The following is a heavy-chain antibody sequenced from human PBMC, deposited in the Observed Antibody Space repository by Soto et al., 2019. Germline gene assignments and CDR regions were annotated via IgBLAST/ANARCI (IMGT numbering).Heavy chain of an antibody. J-gene: IGHJ4*02. CDR1: GGSITSYY. CDR2: IYYNGNI. CDR3: ATGRVYFGSEY. V-gene: IGHV4-59*01. Sequence: QVQLQESGPGLVKPLETLSLTCTVPGGSITSYYWSWVRQLPGKGLEWIGYIYYNGNINYNPSLKSRLTISLDTSKNQFSLRLSSVTAAETAVYYCATGRVYFGSEYWGQGTLVTVSS. D-gene: IGHD3-10*01.